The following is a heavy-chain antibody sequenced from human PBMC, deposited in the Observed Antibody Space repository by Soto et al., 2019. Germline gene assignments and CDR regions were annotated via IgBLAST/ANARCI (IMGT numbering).Heavy chain of an antibody. CDR2: ISGSGGST. CDR1: GFIFSNYA. D-gene: IGHD5-18*01. Sequence: EVQLLKSGGGLVQPGGSLRLSCVASGFIFSNYAISWLRQGPGKGLEWVSAISGSGGSTYYADSVKGRFTISRDNSKNTLSLQMNSLRVEYSAVYYCVKERSGHSYADSWGQGTLVTVSS. V-gene: IGHV3-23*01. CDR3: VKERSGHSYADS. J-gene: IGHJ4*02.